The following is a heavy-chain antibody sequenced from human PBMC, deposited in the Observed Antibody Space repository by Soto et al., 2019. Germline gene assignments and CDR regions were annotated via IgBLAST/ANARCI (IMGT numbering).Heavy chain of an antibody. V-gene: IGHV1-2*02. CDR2: MNPNTGGA. CDR1: GYTFADFY. J-gene: IGHJ4*02. D-gene: IGHD3-3*01. CDR3: ATSTYDDVWRGAF. Sequence: QVQLVQSGAELKKPGASVKVSCKASGYTFADFYIHWVRQAPGQGFEWMGWMNPNTGGARYAQNFLGRVATTRDTSISTAYVELSRLSSNGPAVYVCATSTYDDVWRGAFWGQGTRVTVSS.